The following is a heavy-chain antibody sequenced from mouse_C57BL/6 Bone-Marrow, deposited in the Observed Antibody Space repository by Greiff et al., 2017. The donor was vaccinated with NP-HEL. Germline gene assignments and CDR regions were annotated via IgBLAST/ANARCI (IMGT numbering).Heavy chain of an antibody. CDR3: ARSGDGYYPWYFDV. V-gene: IGHV1-80*01. J-gene: IGHJ1*03. Sequence: VMLVESGAELVKPGASVKISCKASGYAFSSYWMNWVKQRPGKGLEWIGQIYPGDGDTNYNGKFKGKATLTADKSSSTAYMQLSSLTSEDSAVYFCARSGDGYYPWYFDVWGTGTTVTVSS. CDR1: GYAFSSYW. D-gene: IGHD2-3*01. CDR2: IYPGDGDT.